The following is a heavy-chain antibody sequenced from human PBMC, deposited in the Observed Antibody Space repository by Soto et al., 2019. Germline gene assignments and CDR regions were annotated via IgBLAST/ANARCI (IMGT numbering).Heavy chain of an antibody. Sequence: SETLSLTCTVSGGSISSYYWSWIRQPPGKGLEWIGYIYYSGSTNYNPSLKSRVTISVDTSKNQFSLKLSSVTAADTAVYYCARGSGIYDYVWGSYRLLNFDYWGQGTLVTVS. CDR3: ARGSGIYDYVWGSYRLLNFDY. CDR2: IYYSGST. D-gene: IGHD3-16*02. V-gene: IGHV4-59*01. J-gene: IGHJ4*02. CDR1: GGSISSYY.